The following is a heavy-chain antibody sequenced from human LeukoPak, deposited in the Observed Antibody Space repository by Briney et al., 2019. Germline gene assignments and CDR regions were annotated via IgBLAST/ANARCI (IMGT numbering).Heavy chain of an antibody. D-gene: IGHD3-9*01. V-gene: IGHV4-59*12. CDR1: GGSISSYY. Sequence: PSETLSLTCTVSGGSISSYYWSWIRQPPGKGLEWIGYIYYSGSTNYNPSLKSRVTISVDTSKNQFSLKLSSVTAADTAVYYCARDNRVLRYFDWYPKSGNWFDPWGQGTLVTVSS. J-gene: IGHJ5*02. CDR2: IYYSGST. CDR3: ARDNRVLRYFDWYPKSGNWFDP.